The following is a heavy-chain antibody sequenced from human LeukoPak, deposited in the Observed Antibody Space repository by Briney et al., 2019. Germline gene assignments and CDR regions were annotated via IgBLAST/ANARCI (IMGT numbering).Heavy chain of an antibody. CDR3: ARDVTVLRFLEYWFDP. CDR1: GGSISSYY. V-gene: IGHV4-4*07. D-gene: IGHD3-3*01. J-gene: IGHJ5*02. CDR2: IYTSGST. Sequence: SETLSLTCTVSGGSISSYYWSWIRQPAGKGLEWIGRIYTSGSTNYNPSLKSRVTMSVDTSKNQFSLKLSSVTAADTAVYYCARDVTVLRFLEYWFDPWGQGTLVTVSS.